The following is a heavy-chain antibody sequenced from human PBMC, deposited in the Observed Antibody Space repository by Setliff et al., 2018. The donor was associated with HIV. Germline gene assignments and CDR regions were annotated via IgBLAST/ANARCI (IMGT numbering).Heavy chain of an antibody. CDR3: ARSVDTALVPAYYFDY. V-gene: IGHV4-59*01. Sequence: SETLSLTCTVSGGSISGYYWSWIRQPPGKGLEWIGYIYYRGSTDYNPSLKSRVTISIDTSKNQFSLKLSSVTAADTAVYYCARSVDTALVPAYYFDYWGQGTLVTVSS. J-gene: IGHJ4*02. D-gene: IGHD5-18*01. CDR2: IYYRGST. CDR1: GGSISGYY.